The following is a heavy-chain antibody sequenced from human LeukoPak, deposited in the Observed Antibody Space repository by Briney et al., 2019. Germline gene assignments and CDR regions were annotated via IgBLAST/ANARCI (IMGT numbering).Heavy chain of an antibody. CDR1: GYTCTSYG. D-gene: IGHD6-19*01. CDR2: ISAYNGNT. Sequence: ASVKVSCKASGYTCTSYGISWVRQAPGQGLEWMGWISAYNGNTSYAQKLQGRVTMTTDTSTSTAYMELRSLRSDDTAVYYCARDQGHSGWPNFDYWGQGTLVTVSS. CDR3: ARDQGHSGWPNFDY. V-gene: IGHV1-18*01. J-gene: IGHJ4*02.